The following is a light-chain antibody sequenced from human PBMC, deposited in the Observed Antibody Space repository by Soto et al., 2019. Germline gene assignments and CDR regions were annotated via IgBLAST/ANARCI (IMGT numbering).Light chain of an antibody. J-gene: IGKJ1*01. V-gene: IGKV1-39*01. CDR3: QQSYSTPRT. Sequence: DLQMTQSPSSLSASVGDRVTITCRASQSISSYLNWYQQKPGKAPKLLIYAASRLQSGVPSRFSGRGSGTDFTLTISSLQPEDFATYYCQQSYSTPRTFGQGTKVEIK. CDR2: AAS. CDR1: QSISSY.